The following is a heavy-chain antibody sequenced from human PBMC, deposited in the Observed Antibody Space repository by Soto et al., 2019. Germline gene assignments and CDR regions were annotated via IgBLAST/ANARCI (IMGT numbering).Heavy chain of an antibody. CDR3: ARAACSSTSCYNYYAYGMDV. CDR2: IHAGNGNT. CDR1: GYTFTTYS. J-gene: IGHJ6*02. D-gene: IGHD2-2*01. V-gene: IGHV1-3*01. Sequence: QVQLVQSGPEMKKPGASVKLSCKASGYTFTTYSMHWVRQAPGQRLEWMGWIHAGNGNTEHSQKFQGRVTITRDTFASTAYLELGSLRSEDTAVYYCARAACSSTSCYNYYAYGMDVWGQGTAVTVSS.